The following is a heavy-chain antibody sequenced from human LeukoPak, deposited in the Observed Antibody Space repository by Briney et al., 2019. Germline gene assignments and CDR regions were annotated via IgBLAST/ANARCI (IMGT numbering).Heavy chain of an antibody. D-gene: IGHD2/OR15-2a*01. J-gene: IGHJ3*02. V-gene: IGHV3-48*04. CDR3: ARTFDAFDI. CDR2: ISHSSATK. CDR1: GFTFSSYS. Sequence: PGGSLRLSCAASGFTFSSYSMNWVRQSPGKGLEWVSYISHSSATKTYADSVKGRFTISRDNAKNSLYLQMNSLRAEDTAVYYCARTFDAFDIWGQGTMVTVSS.